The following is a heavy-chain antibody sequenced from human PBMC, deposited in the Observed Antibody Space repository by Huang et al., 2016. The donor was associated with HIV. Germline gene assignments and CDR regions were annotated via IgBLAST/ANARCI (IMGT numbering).Heavy chain of an antibody. CDR2: SNHSGST. J-gene: IGHJ2*01. CDR3: FFDL. V-gene: IGHV4-34*02. Sequence: QMQLQQWGAGLLKPSETLSLTCALYGGSFSGYYWSWIRQPPGKGLEWIGESNHSGSTNYNPSLKSRVSISVDTSKNQFSLKLSSVTAADTAVYYWFFDLWGRGTLVTVSS. CDR1: GGSFSGYY.